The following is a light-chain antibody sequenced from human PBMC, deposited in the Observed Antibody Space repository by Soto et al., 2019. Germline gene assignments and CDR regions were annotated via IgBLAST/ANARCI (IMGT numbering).Light chain of an antibody. Sequence: EIVLTQSPGTLSLSPGERATLSCRASQSVSNNYLAWYQQKPGQAPRLLIYGASNRATGIPDMFSGSGSGKDFTLTISRLDPEDFAVYYCQQYGSSGTFGQGTKVEIK. CDR2: GAS. J-gene: IGKJ1*01. CDR1: QSVSNNY. V-gene: IGKV3-20*01. CDR3: QQYGSSGT.